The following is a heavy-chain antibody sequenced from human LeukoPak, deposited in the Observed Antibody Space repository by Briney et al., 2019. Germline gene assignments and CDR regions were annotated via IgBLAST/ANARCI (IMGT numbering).Heavy chain of an antibody. V-gene: IGHV3-23*01. D-gene: IGHD4-23*01. J-gene: IGHJ4*02. CDR1: GFTFSSYA. CDR2: ISGSGGST. Sequence: PGGSLRLSCAASGFTFSSYAVSWVRQAPGKGLEWVSAISGSGGSTYYADSVKGRFTISRDNSKNTLYLQMNSLRAEDTAVYYCAKVRATVVTGLVGYWGQGTLVTVSS. CDR3: AKVRATVVTGLVGY.